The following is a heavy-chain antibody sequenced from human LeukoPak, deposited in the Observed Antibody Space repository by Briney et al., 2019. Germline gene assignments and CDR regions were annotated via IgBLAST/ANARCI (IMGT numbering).Heavy chain of an antibody. D-gene: IGHD3-22*01. Sequence: NPSETLSLTCTVSGGSISSGGYYWSWIRQPPGKGLEWIGYIYYSGSTNYNPSLKSRVTISVDTSKNQFSLKLSSVTAADTAVYYCARDTPTGSGYYHYDAFDIWGQGTMVTVSS. V-gene: IGHV4-61*08. CDR3: ARDTPTGSGYYHYDAFDI. J-gene: IGHJ3*02. CDR2: IYYSGST. CDR1: GGSISSGGYY.